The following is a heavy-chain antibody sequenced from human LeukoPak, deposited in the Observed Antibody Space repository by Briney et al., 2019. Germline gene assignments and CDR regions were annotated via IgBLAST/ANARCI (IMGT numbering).Heavy chain of an antibody. CDR2: IKQDGSEK. V-gene: IGHV3-7*01. CDR1: GFTFSSYW. J-gene: IGHJ6*02. CDR3: AREGAKRRGFVVVPAANSGGMDV. Sequence: GGSLRLSCAASGFTFSSYWMSWVRQAPGKGLEWVANIKQDGSEKYYVDSVKGRFTISRDNAKNSLYLQMNSLRAEDTAVYYCAREGAKRRGFVVVPAANSGGMDVWGQGTTVTVSS. D-gene: IGHD2-2*01.